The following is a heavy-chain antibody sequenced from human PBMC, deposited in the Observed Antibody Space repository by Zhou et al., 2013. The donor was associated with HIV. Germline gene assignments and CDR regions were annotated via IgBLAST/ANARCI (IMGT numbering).Heavy chain of an antibody. CDR3: ARSWGVGAANYYYYGLDV. CDR2: ITTSDGSI. CDR1: GYSITSYY. V-gene: IGHV1-46*01. Sequence: QVQLVQSGAEVKKPGASVTISCKASGYSITSYYMHWVRQAPGQGLEWMGIITTSDGSISYAQKFQGRVTMIRDTSTSTVYMELSSLRSDDTALYYCARSWGVGAANYYYYGLDVWGQGP. J-gene: IGHJ6*02. D-gene: IGHD2-15*01.